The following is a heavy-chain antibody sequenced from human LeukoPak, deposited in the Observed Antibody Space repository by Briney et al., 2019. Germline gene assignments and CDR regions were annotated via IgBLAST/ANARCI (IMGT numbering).Heavy chain of an antibody. J-gene: IGHJ4*02. CDR2: IYTSGST. D-gene: IGHD6-19*01. CDR1: GGSISSGSYY. CDR3: ARESAVAGKGYDY. V-gene: IGHV4-61*02. Sequence: SQTLSLTCTVSGGSISSGSYYWSWIRQPAGKGLEWIGRIYTSGSTNYNPSLKCRVTISVDTSKNQFSLKLSSVTAADTAVYYCARESAVAGKGYDYWGQGTLVTVSS.